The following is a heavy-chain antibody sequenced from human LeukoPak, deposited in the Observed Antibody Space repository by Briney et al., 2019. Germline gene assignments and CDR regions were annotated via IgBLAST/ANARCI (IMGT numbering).Heavy chain of an antibody. CDR1: GYTFNTYG. CDR3: ARDPSVGYSYGFRFDY. Sequence: ASVKVSCKASGYTFNTYGITWVRQAPGQGLEWMGIINPSGGSTSYAQKSQGRVTMTRDMSTSTVYMELSSLRSEDTAVYYCARDPSVGYSYGFRFDYWGQGTLVTVSS. CDR2: INPSGGST. V-gene: IGHV1-46*02. D-gene: IGHD5-18*01. J-gene: IGHJ4*02.